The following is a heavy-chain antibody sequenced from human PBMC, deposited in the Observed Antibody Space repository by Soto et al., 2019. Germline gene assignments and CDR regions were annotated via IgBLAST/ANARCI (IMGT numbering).Heavy chain of an antibody. V-gene: IGHV1-18*01. Sequence: ASVKVSFKASGYTFTSYGISWVLQAPGQGLEWMGWISAYNGNTNYAQKLQGRVTMTTDTSTSTAYMELRSLRSDDTAVYYCARRSRFLEWLSHYYYYGMDVWGQGTTVTVSS. CDR3: ARRSRFLEWLSHYYYYGMDV. D-gene: IGHD3-3*01. CDR2: ISAYNGNT. CDR1: GYTFTSYG. J-gene: IGHJ6*02.